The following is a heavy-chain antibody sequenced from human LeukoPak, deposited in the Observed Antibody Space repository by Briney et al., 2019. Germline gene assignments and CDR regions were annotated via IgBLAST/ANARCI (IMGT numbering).Heavy chain of an antibody. D-gene: IGHD5-18*01. J-gene: IGHJ5*02. V-gene: IGHV4-59*08. CDR2: IYYSGDT. Sequence: SETLSLTCTVSGGSISSYYWSWIRQPPGKGLEWIGYIYYSGDTYYNPSLKSRIFVSLDTSRNHFSLTLSSVTAADTAVYFCARGGGRGYSFGSHWFDPWGQGTLVTVSS. CDR3: ARGGGRGYSFGSHWFDP. CDR1: GGSISSYY.